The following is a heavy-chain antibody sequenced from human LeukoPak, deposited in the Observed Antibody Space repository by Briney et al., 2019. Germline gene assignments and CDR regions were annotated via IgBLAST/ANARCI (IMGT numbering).Heavy chain of an antibody. CDR3: ARDLGVGATLAYDY. CDR2: IKQDGSEK. V-gene: IGHV3-7*01. J-gene: IGHJ4*02. Sequence: GGSLRLSCVASGFTFSSYWMSWVRQAPGKGLEWVASIKQDGSEKYYVDSVKGRFTISRDNAKNSLYLQMNSLRAEDTAVYYCARDLGVGATLAYDYWGQGTLVTVSS. CDR1: GFTFSSYW. D-gene: IGHD1-26*01.